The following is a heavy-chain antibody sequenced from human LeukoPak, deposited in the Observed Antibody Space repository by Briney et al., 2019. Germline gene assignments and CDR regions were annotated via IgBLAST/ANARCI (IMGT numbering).Heavy chain of an antibody. D-gene: IGHD4-11*01. Sequence: SETLSLTCFVSGASISSYYWNWIRQPPGKGLEWIEYIYYSGSTNYNPSLKSRVTISVDTSKNQFSLKLSSVTAADTAVYYCARARAYSGLDYWGQGTLVTVSS. CDR2: IYYSGST. J-gene: IGHJ4*02. CDR3: ARARAYSGLDY. CDR1: GASISSYY. V-gene: IGHV4-59*01.